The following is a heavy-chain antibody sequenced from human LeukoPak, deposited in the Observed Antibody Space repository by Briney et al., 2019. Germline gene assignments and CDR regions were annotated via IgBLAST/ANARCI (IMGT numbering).Heavy chain of an antibody. CDR1: GYTFTGYY. CDR2: INPNSGGT. CDR3: ARGFVDTAMAHFY. J-gene: IGHJ4*02. V-gene: IGHV1-2*02. Sequence: ASVKVSCKASGYTFTGYYMHWVRQAPGQGLEWMGWINPNSGGTNYAQKFQGRVTITRDTSISTAYMELSRLRSDDTAVYYCARGFVDTAMAHFYWGQGTLVTVSS. D-gene: IGHD5-18*01.